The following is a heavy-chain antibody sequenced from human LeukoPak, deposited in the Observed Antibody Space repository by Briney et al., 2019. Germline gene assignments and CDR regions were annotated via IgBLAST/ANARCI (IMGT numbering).Heavy chain of an antibody. D-gene: IGHD1-20*01. J-gene: IGHJ4*02. CDR2: INPNSGGT. CDR3: ARDTGYNYALY. CDR1: GYTFTGYY. Sequence: ASVKVSCKASGYTFTGYYMHWVRQAPGQGLEWMGRINPNSGGTNYAQKFQGRVTMTRDTSTSTVYMELSSLRSEDTAVYYCARDTGYNYALYWGQGTLVTVSS. V-gene: IGHV1-2*06.